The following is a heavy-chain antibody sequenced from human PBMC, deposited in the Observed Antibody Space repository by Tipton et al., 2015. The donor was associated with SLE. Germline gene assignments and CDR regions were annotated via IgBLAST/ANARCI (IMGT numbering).Heavy chain of an antibody. CDR2: IYYSGST. Sequence: TLSLTCTVSGGSISSYYWSWIRQPPGKGLEWIGYIYYSGSTNYNPSLKSRVTISVDTSKNQFSLKLSSVTAADTAVYYCARQGAVAGFGYWGQGTLVTVSS. V-gene: IGHV4-59*08. D-gene: IGHD6-19*01. J-gene: IGHJ4*02. CDR1: GGSISSYY. CDR3: ARQGAVAGFGY.